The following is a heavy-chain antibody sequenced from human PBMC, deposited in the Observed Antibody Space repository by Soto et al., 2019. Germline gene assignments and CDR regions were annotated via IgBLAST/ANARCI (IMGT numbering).Heavy chain of an antibody. CDR3: ARLSGGLSFYYYGMDV. J-gene: IGHJ6*02. D-gene: IGHD3-16*02. V-gene: IGHV4-39*01. Sequence: QLQLQESGPGLVKPSETLSLTCTVSGGSISSSSYYWGWIRQPPGKGLEWIGSIYYSGSTYYNPSLKSRVTISVDTSKNQFSLKLSSVTAADTAVYYCARLSGGLSFYYYGMDVWGQGTTVTVSS. CDR2: IYYSGST. CDR1: GGSISSSSYY.